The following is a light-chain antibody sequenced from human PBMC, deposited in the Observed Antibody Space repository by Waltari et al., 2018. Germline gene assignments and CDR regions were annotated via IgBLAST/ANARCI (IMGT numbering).Light chain of an antibody. V-gene: IGKV3-20*01. J-gene: IGKJ1*01. CDR2: GAS. CDR3: QQYGSSPQT. Sequence: DIVLTQSPGTVSLSPGDRATLSCRASQTVKANFLAWYQPNPGQATSLLMYGASIRATDISERFSGSGSGADFTLTNSRLEPEDFAVYYCQQYGSSPQTFGQGNKVEIK. CDR1: QTVKANF.